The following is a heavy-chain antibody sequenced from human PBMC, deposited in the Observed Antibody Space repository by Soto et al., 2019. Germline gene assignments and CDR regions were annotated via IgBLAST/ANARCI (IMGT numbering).Heavy chain of an antibody. V-gene: IGHV1-18*01. CDR2: ISAYNGNT. CDR3: ARVEYCTHGVCWGLQGYYFYMDV. D-gene: IGHD2-8*01. J-gene: IGHJ6*03. CDR1: GYTFTSYG. Sequence: QVQLVQSGAEVKKPGASVKVSCRASGYTFTSYGISWARQAPGQGLEWMGWISAYNGNTNYAQQLQGRVTMTTDTSTSTAYMELGSLRSDDTAVYYCARVEYCTHGVCWGLQGYYFYMDVWVKGTTVTVSS.